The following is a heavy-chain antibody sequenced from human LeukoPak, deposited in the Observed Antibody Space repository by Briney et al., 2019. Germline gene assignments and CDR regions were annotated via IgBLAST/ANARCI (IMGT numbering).Heavy chain of an antibody. D-gene: IGHD4-17*01. CDR1: GFTFSSYA. Sequence: PGGSLRLSCAASGFTFSSYAMHWVRQAPGKGLEWVAVISYDGSNKYYADSVKGRFTISRDNSKNTLCLQMNSLRAEDTAVYYCARDANGDYVLTGWGQGTLVTVSS. CDR3: ARDANGDYVLTG. V-gene: IGHV3-30*04. CDR2: ISYDGSNK. J-gene: IGHJ4*02.